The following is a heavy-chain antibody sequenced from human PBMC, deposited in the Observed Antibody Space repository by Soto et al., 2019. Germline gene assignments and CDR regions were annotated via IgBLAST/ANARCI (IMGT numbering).Heavy chain of an antibody. D-gene: IGHD6-6*01. V-gene: IGHV4-30-4*01. CDR2: IYYSGNT. CDR3: AIGIHSTPSFSHS. J-gene: IGHJ4*02. Sequence: SETLSLTCTVSGDSISTADYYWNGIRQPPGKGLEWIGYIYYSGNTYYIPSLKSRVTISVDTSKNQISLKLNSVTAADAAVYYCAIGIHSTPSFSHSSGPGPLVTVSS. CDR1: GDSISTADYY.